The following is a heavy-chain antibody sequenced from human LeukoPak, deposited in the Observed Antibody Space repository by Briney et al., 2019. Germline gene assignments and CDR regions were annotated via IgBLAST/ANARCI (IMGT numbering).Heavy chain of an antibody. V-gene: IGHV1-46*01. J-gene: IGHJ4*02. Sequence: GASVKVSCKASGYTFTSYYMHWVRQAPGQGLEWMGIINPSGGSTSYAQKFQGRVTMTRDTSTSTVYMELSSLRSEDTAVYYCARDVYYDSSGYSYFDYWGQGTLVTVSS. CDR3: ARDVYYDSSGYSYFDY. CDR2: INPSGGST. D-gene: IGHD3-22*01. CDR1: GYTFTSYY.